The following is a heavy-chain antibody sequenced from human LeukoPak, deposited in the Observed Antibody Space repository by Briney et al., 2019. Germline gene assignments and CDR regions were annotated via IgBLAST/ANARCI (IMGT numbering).Heavy chain of an antibody. CDR3: VRADCSSTSCYGGRNWFDP. V-gene: IGHV1-2*02. Sequence: AASVKVSCKASGYTFTGYYMHWVRQAPGQGLEWMGWINPNSGGTNYAQKFQGRVTMTRDTSISTAYMELSRLRSDDTAVYYCVRADCSSTSCYGGRNWFDPWGQGTLVTVSS. J-gene: IGHJ5*02. CDR1: GYTFTGYY. CDR2: INPNSGGT. D-gene: IGHD2-2*01.